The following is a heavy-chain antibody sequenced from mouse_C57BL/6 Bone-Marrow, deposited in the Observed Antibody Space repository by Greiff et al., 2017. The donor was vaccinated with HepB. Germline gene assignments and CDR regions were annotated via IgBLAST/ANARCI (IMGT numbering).Heavy chain of an antibody. Sequence: EVQLQESGPGMVKPSQSLSLTCTVTGYSITSGYDWHWIRQFRGNKLEWMGYISYSGSTNYNPSLKSRISITHDTSKNHFFLKLNSVTTEDTATYYGARDGYDGYYFDYWGQGTTLTVSS. V-gene: IGHV3-1*01. J-gene: IGHJ2*01. CDR2: ISYSGST. D-gene: IGHD2-2*01. CDR3: ARDGYDGYYFDY. CDR1: GYSITSGYD.